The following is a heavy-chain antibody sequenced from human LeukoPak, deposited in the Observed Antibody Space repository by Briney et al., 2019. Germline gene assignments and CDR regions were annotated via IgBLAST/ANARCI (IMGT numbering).Heavy chain of an antibody. CDR2: ISGSGETT. V-gene: IGHV3-23*01. J-gene: IGHJ6*02. CDR1: GFTFSSYA. CDR3: AKDGAV. D-gene: IGHD3-16*01. Sequence: GGSLRLSCAASGFTFSSYAMSWVRQAPGKGLEWVSVISGSGETTHYADSVKGRFTISRDKSKNTLYFQMNSLRAEDTAVYYCAKDGAVWGHGTTVTVSS.